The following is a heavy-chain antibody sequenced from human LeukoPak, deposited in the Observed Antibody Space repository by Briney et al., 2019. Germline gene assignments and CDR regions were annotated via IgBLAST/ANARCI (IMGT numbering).Heavy chain of an antibody. Sequence: GGSLGLSCAASGFTFNTYGMHWVRQAPGKGLEWLAVISYDGSNKYFADSVEGRLVVSRDNSNNTLYLHMNTLRPDDTAIYYCAAYHASGTFGYFQHWGQGTLVTVSS. CDR3: AAYHASGTFGYFQH. J-gene: IGHJ1*01. CDR2: ISYDGSNK. D-gene: IGHD1-7*01. CDR1: GFTFNTYG. V-gene: IGHV3-30*03.